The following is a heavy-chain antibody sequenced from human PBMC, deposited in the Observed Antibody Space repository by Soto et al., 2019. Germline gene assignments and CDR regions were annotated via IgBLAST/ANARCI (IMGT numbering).Heavy chain of an antibody. V-gene: IGHV3-30*18. D-gene: IGHD3-22*01. J-gene: IGHJ4*02. CDR1: GFTFSSYG. CDR2: ISYDGSNK. CDR3: AKGYYYDSSGYYGPIDY. Sequence: PGGSLRLSCAASGFTFSSYGMHWVRQAPGKGLEWVAVISYDGSNKYYADSVKGRFTISRDNSKNTLYLQMNSLRAEDTAVYYCAKGYYYDSSGYYGPIDYWGQGTLVTVSS.